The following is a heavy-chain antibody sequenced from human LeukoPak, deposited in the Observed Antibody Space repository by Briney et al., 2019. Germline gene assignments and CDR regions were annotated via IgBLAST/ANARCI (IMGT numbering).Heavy chain of an antibody. Sequence: GGSLRLSCAASGFTFSSYSMNWVRQAPGKGLEWVSSISSSSSYIYYADPVKGRFTISRDNAKNSLYLQMNSLRAEDTAVYYCARDQKRGYNWFDPWGQGTLVTVSS. V-gene: IGHV3-21*01. CDR3: ARDQKRGYNWFDP. CDR2: ISSSSSYI. J-gene: IGHJ5*02. D-gene: IGHD3-10*01. CDR1: GFTFSSYS.